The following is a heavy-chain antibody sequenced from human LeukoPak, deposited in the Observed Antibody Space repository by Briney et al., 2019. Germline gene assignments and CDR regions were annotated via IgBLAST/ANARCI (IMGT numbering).Heavy chain of an antibody. V-gene: IGHV4-61*10. J-gene: IGHJ6*03. CDR2: IYTSGST. D-gene: IGHD6-19*01. CDR3: ARGASSGWAQLGYYYYYMDV. Sequence: SETLSLTCTVSGGSVSSSSYYWSWIRQPAGKGLEWIGRIYTSGSTNYNPSLKSRVTISVDTSKNQFSLKLSSVTAADTAVYYCARGASSGWAQLGYYYYYMDVWGKGTTVAISS. CDR1: GGSVSSSSYY.